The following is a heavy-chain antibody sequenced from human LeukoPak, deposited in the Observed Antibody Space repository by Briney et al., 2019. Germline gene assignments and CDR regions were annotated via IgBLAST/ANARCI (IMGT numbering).Heavy chain of an antibody. D-gene: IGHD4-23*01. CDR1: GYTFTGYY. V-gene: IGHV1-2*04. CDR3: AISYGGNQFHDAFDI. J-gene: IGHJ3*02. Sequence: ASVKVSCKASGYTFTGYYMHWVRQAPGQGLEWMGWINPNSGGTNYAQKFQGWVTMTRDTSISTAYMELSRLRSDDTAVYYCAISYGGNQFHDAFDIWGQGTMVTVSS. CDR2: INPNSGGT.